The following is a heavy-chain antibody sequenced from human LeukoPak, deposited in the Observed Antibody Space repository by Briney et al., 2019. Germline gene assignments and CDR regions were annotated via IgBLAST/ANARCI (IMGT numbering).Heavy chain of an antibody. CDR3: ARGEGAYDY. CDR2: MNPNSGNT. Sequence: ASVKVSCKASGYTFTSYDINWVRQATGQGLEWMGWMNPNSGNTGYAQKFRAESPLPGTPPSTVYMELSSLRSEDTAVYYCARGEGAYDYWGQGTLVTVSS. D-gene: IGHD2-21*01. V-gene: IGHV1-8*03. J-gene: IGHJ4*02. CDR1: GYTFTSYD.